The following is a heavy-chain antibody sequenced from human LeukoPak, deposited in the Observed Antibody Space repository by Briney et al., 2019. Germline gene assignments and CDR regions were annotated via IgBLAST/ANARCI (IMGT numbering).Heavy chain of an antibody. D-gene: IGHD6-13*01. CDR2: IYYSGST. V-gene: IGHV4-39*07. CDR3: ARTGGIAAAASDY. J-gene: IGHJ4*02. Sequence: SETLSLTCTVSGGSINSGNYYWGWIRQPPGKGLEWIGTIYYSGSTYYNPSLKSRVTISVDTSKNQFSLKLSSVTAADTAVYYCARTGGIAAAASDYWGQGTLVTVSS. CDR1: GGSINSGNYY.